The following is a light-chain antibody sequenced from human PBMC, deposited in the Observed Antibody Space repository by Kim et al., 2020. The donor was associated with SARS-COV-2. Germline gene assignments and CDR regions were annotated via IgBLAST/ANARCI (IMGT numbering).Light chain of an antibody. V-gene: IGLV1-44*01. CDR2: SKN. CDR3: ASWNDSLNGWV. J-gene: IGLJ3*02. Sequence: TAGTGVTNTGSGSSANIGSKAVQRYQQFPGTAPILLTSSKNPGPSPVRFSGSKSGTSASLAISGLQSEDEADYYCASWNDSLNGWVFGGGTQLTVL. CDR1: SANIGSKA.